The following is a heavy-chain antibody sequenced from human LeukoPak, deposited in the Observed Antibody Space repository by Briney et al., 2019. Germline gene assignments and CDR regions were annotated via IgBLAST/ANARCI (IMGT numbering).Heavy chain of an antibody. CDR1: GASIRSYY. D-gene: IGHD2-8*02. CDR3: ARQPLLGSYWFFDL. V-gene: IGHV4-4*09. CDR2: IYTSGST. J-gene: IGHJ2*01. Sequence: SETLSLTCSVSGASIRSYYWSWIRQPPGQGLDWIGYIYTSGSTNPSPSLTGRVSLSMDTSKNHFSLTLSSVTAADTAVYYCARQPLLGSYWFFDLWGRRTLLTVSP.